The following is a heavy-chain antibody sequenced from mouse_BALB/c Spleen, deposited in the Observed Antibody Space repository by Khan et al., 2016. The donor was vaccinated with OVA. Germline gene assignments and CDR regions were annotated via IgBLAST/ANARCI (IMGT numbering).Heavy chain of an antibody. D-gene: IGHD2-2*01. CDR1: GSSSTSYG. CDR2: IWSDGNT. J-gene: IGHJ3*01. CDR3: AIIFYGYYWFAS. Sequence: QVQLKQSGPGLVAPSQSLSITCTVSGSSSTSYGVSWARQTPGKGLEWMGVIWSDGNTNYHSSLKSRLTITKDNSKRQMLLKLNSLQTDDTATYYCAIIFYGYYWFASFGQAPLVTVSS. V-gene: IGHV2-3*01.